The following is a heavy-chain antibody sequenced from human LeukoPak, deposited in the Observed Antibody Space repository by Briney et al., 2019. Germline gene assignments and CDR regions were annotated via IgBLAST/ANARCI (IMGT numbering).Heavy chain of an antibody. J-gene: IGHJ3*02. V-gene: IGHV4-39*07. D-gene: IGHD2-15*01. CDR3: ARDDKLYDAFDI. Sequence: SETLSLTCTVSGGSIGSSSYYWGWIRQPPGKGLAWVGSTYYSGSTYYNASLKSRVTISIDTSRNQFSLKLSSVTAADTAVYYCARDDKLYDAFDIWGQGTMVTVSS. CDR2: TYYSGST. CDR1: GGSIGSSSYY.